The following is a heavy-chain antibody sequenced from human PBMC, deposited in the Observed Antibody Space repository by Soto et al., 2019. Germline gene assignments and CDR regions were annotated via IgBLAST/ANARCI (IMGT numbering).Heavy chain of an antibody. J-gene: IGHJ4*02. CDR1: GDSVTISGYY. D-gene: IGHD3-22*01. CDR3: AAHDSGGYYAEY. CDR2: LHYSGST. Sequence: QLQLQESGPGLVKPSETLSLTCTVSGDSVTISGYYWGWIRQPPWKGLEGFGSLHYSGSTYYNPSLKSRVTISGETSKKQFSLKLTSVTAADAAVYYCAAHDSGGYYAEYWGQGTLVTVSA. V-gene: IGHV4-39*01.